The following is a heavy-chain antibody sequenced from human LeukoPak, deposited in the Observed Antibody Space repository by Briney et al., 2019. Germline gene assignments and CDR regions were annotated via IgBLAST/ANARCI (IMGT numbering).Heavy chain of an antibody. D-gene: IGHD3-22*01. Sequence: QSGGSLRLSCAASGFTVSSNYMSWVRQAPGKGLEWVSVIYSGGSTYYADSVKGRFTISRDNSKNTLYLQMSSLRAEDTAVYYCARDLDYYDSSGYYYWGQGTLVTVSS. J-gene: IGHJ4*02. V-gene: IGHV3-53*01. CDR3: ARDLDYYDSSGYYY. CDR1: GFTVSSNY. CDR2: IYSGGST.